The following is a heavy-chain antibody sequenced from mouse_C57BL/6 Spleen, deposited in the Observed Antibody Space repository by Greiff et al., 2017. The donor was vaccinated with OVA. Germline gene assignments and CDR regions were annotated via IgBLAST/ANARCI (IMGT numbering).Heavy chain of an antibody. CDR1: GYSITSGYY. CDR2: ISYDGSN. V-gene: IGHV3-6*01. J-gene: IGHJ2*01. Sequence: DVKLQESGPGLVKPSQSLSLTCSVTGYSITSGYYWNWIRQFPGNKLEWMGYISYDGSNNYNPSLKNRISITRDTSKNQFFLKLNSVTTEDTATYYCARGGTTVALDYWGQGTTLTVSS. CDR3: ARGGTTVALDY. D-gene: IGHD1-1*01.